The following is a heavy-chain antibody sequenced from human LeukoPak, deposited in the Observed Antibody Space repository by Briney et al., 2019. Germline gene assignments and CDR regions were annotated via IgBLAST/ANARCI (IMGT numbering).Heavy chain of an antibody. J-gene: IGHJ4*02. CDR3: ARIPVYYDSSGYPAD. V-gene: IGHV4-39*01. CDR1: GGSISSSSYY. D-gene: IGHD3-22*01. Sequence: ASETLSLTCTVSGGSISSSSYYWGWIRQPPGKGLEWIGSIYYSGSTYYNPSLKSRVTISVDTSKNQFSLKLSSVTAADTAVYYCARIPVYYDSSGYPADWGQGTLVTVSS. CDR2: IYYSGST.